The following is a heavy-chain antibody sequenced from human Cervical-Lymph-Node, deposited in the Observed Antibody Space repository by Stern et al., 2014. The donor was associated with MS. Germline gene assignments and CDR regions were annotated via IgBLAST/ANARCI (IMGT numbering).Heavy chain of an antibody. CDR1: GGSFNGYA. CDR2: IIPIFGTA. CDR3: ARGETPIPSYGMDV. V-gene: IGHV1-69*06. D-gene: IGHD1-26*01. J-gene: IGHJ6*02. Sequence: VQLVESGAEVKKPGSSVKVSCKASGGSFNGYAISWVRQAPGQVLEWLGGIIPIFGTANYAQKFQGRVAITADRSTSTAYMELTSLRSEDTAVYYCARGETPIPSYGMDVWGQGTTVTVSS.